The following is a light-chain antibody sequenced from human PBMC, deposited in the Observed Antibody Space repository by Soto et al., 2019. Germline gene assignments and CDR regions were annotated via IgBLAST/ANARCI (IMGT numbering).Light chain of an antibody. CDR1: SSDIGGYNY. V-gene: IGLV2-14*01. J-gene: IGLJ1*01. CDR2: EVN. Sequence: QSALTQPASVSGSPGQSITISCTGTSSDIGGYNYVSWYQQHPGKAPKLMIYEVNLRPSGVADRFSGSKSGSTASLTISGLQAEDEADYYCSSYTNSSPLGVFGTGTKVTVL. CDR3: SSYTNSSPLGV.